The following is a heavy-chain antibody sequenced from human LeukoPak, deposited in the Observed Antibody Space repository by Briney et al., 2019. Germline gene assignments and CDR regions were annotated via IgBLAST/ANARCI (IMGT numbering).Heavy chain of an antibody. CDR3: AKAVTGAITMVRGVMGYYFDY. CDR2: ISGSGGST. J-gene: IGHJ4*02. V-gene: IGHV3-23*01. D-gene: IGHD3-10*01. CDR1: GFTFSSYA. Sequence: GGSLRLSFAASGFTFSSYAMSWVRQAPGKGLEWVSAISGSGGSTYYADSVKGRFTISRDNSKNTLYLQMNSLRAEDTAVYYCAKAVTGAITMVRGVMGYYFDYWGQGTLVTVSS.